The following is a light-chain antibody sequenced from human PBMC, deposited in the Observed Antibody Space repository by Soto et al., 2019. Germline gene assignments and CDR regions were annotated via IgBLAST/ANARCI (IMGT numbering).Light chain of an antibody. CDR1: QSVSNNY. CDR2: GSS. V-gene: IGKV3-20*01. CDR3: RQYGSSPPYT. J-gene: IGKJ2*01. Sequence: EVVLTQSPGTLSLSPGERATLSCRASQSVSNNYFAWYQQKPGQAPRLLIFGSSDRDTGIPDRFSGGGSGTDFTLIIIRLEPQDYAVYYCRQYGSSPPYTFGQGTKLEIK.